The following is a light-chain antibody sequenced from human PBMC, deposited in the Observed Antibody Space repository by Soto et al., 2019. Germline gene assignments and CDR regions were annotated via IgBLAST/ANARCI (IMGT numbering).Light chain of an antibody. CDR3: QSYDSSLSAL. CDR2: GNS. V-gene: IGLV1-40*01. CDR1: SSNIGAGYD. J-gene: IGLJ3*02. Sequence: QSVLTQPPSVSGAPGQRVTISCTGSSSNIGAGYDEHWYQQLPGTAPKLLIYGNSNRPSGVPDRFSGSKSGTSASLAITGLQAEDDADYYCQSYDSSLSALFGAGTKLTVL.